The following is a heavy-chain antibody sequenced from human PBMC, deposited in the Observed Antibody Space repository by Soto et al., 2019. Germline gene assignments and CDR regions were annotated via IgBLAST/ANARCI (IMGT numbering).Heavy chain of an antibody. Sequence: ASVKVSCKASGYTFTSYGISWVRQAPGQGLERMGWISAYNGNTNYAQKLQGRVTMTTDTSTSTAYMELRSLRSDDTAVYYCARDYRAPIVGATFDYWGQGTLVTVSS. V-gene: IGHV1-18*01. D-gene: IGHD1-26*01. CDR2: ISAYNGNT. CDR1: GYTFTSYG. J-gene: IGHJ4*02. CDR3: ARDYRAPIVGATFDY.